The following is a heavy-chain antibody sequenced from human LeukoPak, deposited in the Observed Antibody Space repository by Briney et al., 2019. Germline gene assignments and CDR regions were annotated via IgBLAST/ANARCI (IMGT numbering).Heavy chain of an antibody. Sequence: GGSLRLSCAASGFTFSTYWMTWVRQAPGKGLEWVANINHDGSEKYYVDSVKGRFTVSRNNARNSLYLQVNSLRAEDTAVYYCARDSDWNAGLDYWGQGTLVTVSS. CDR1: GFTFSTYW. V-gene: IGHV3-7*01. J-gene: IGHJ4*02. CDR3: ARDSDWNAGLDY. D-gene: IGHD1-1*01. CDR2: INHDGSEK.